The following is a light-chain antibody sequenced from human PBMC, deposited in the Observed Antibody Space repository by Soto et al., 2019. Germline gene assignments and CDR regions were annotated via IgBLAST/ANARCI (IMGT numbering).Light chain of an antibody. CDR1: SSDVGGYNY. J-gene: IGLJ2*01. CDR3: SSWDSSLRAVV. Sequence: QSALTQPRSVSGSPGQSVTISCTGTSSDVGGYNYVSWYQHHPDKAPKLLIYDVIKRPSGVPDRFSGSKSGTSATLGITGLQTGDEADYYCSSWDSSLRAVVFGGGTKVTVL. CDR2: DVI. V-gene: IGLV2-11*01.